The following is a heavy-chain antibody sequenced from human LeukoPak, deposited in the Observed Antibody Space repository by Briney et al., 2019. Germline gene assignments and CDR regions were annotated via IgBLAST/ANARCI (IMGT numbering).Heavy chain of an antibody. Sequence: PSETLSFTCTVSGGSISSSSYYWGWIRQPPGKGLEWIGSIYYSGSTYYNPSLKSRVTISVDTSKNQFSLKLSSVTAADTAVYYCARLLGYCSSTSCASGYYYYMDVWGKGTTVTVSS. D-gene: IGHD2-2*01. CDR3: ARLLGYCSSTSCASGYYYYMDV. CDR1: GGSISSSSYY. J-gene: IGHJ6*03. CDR2: IYYSGST. V-gene: IGHV4-39*01.